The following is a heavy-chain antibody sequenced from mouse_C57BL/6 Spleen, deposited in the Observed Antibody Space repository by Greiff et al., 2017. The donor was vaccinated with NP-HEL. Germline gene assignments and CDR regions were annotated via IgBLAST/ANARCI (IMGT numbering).Heavy chain of an antibody. V-gene: IGHV5-9-1*02. CDR3: TRDHYSNYFDY. CDR1: GFTFSSYA. CDR2: ISSGGDYI. D-gene: IGHD2-5*01. Sequence: EVQRVESGEGLVKPGGSLKLSCAASGFTFSSYAMSWVRQTPEKRLEWVAYISSGGDYIYYADTVKGRFTISRDNARNTLYLQMSSLKSEDTAMYYCTRDHYSNYFDYWGQGTTLTVSS. J-gene: IGHJ2*01.